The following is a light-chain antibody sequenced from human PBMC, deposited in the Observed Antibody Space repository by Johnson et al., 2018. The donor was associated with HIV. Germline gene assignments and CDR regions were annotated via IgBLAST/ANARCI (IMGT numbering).Light chain of an antibody. J-gene: IGLJ1*01. CDR1: SSNIGNNY. Sequence: QSVLTQPPSVSAAPGQKVTISCSGSSSNIGNNYVSWYQQLPGTAPKLLIYDNNKRPSGIPDRFSGSKSATSATLGITGLQTGDEADYYCGTWDSSLSAYVFGTGTKASGL. V-gene: IGLV1-51*01. CDR2: DNN. CDR3: GTWDSSLSAYV.